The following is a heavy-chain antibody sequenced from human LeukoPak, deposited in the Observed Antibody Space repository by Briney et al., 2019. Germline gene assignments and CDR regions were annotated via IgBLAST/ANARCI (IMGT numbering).Heavy chain of an antibody. Sequence: GSLRLSCAASGFTFSSYAMHWVRQAPGKGLEWVAVISYDGSNKYYADSVKGRFTISRDNSKNTLYLQMNSLRAEDTAVHYCARVGDYDFWSGCDYWGQGTLVTVSS. CDR2: ISYDGSNK. J-gene: IGHJ4*02. CDR1: GFTFSSYA. CDR3: ARVGDYDFWSGCDY. D-gene: IGHD3-3*01. V-gene: IGHV3-30-3*01.